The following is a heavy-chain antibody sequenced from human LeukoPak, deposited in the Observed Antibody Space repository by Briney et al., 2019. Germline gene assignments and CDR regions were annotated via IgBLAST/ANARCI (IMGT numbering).Heavy chain of an antibody. CDR3: ARVALRRTDAFDI. V-gene: IGHV3-21*01. CDR1: GFTFSSYS. Sequence: PGGSLRPSCAASGFTFSSYSMNWVRQAPGKGLEWVSSISSSSSYIYYADSVKGRFTISRDNAKNSLYLQMNSLRAEDTAVYYCARVALRRTDAFDIWGQGTMVTVSS. D-gene: IGHD4-17*01. CDR2: ISSSSSYI. J-gene: IGHJ3*02.